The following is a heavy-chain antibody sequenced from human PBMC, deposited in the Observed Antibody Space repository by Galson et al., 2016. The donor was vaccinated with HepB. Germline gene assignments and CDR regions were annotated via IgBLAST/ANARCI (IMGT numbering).Heavy chain of an antibody. CDR1: GFTFSNYG. CDR3: ARDHGYSYGYFAY. D-gene: IGHD5-18*01. V-gene: IGHV3-30*03. CDR2: INDDGSKK. J-gene: IGHJ4*02. Sequence: SLRLSCAASGFTFSNYGMSWVRQAPGKGLEWVADINDDGSKKYYADSVKGRFTISRDNSKNTQYLQMNSLGAEDTAVYYCARDHGYSYGYFAYWGQGTLVTVSS.